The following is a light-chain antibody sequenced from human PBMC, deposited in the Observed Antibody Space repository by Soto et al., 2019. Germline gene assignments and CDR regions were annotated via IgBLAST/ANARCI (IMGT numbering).Light chain of an antibody. CDR2: GND. Sequence: QSVLTQPPSVSGAPGQGVTISCTGSSTNIGAGYYVHWYQQLPGAAPKLLIFGNDNRPSGVPDRFSGSRSGTSASLAITGIQAEDEADDYCQSYDRSLSGSVFGAGTKLTVL. CDR1: STNIGAGYY. V-gene: IGLV1-40*01. J-gene: IGLJ1*01. CDR3: QSYDRSLSGSV.